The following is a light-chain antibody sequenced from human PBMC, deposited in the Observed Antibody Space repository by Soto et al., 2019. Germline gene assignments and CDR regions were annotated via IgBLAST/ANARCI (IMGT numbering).Light chain of an antibody. Sequence: EIVLTQSPATLSLSPGERATLSFRASQRVSSYLAWYQQKPGKAPRLLIYDASSRATGIPARCSGSGSGTAFTVTLSRREPEDFRVYYCQKSSNWYTLGQGTQLEIK. CDR1: QRVSSY. CDR2: DAS. V-gene: IGKV3-11*01. J-gene: IGKJ2*01. CDR3: QKSSNWYT.